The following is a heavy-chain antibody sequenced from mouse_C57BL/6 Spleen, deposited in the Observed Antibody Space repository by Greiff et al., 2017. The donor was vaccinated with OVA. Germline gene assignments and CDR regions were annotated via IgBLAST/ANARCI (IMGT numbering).Heavy chain of an antibody. CDR2: IYPGDGDT. J-gene: IGHJ1*03. D-gene: IGHD1-1*01. CDR3: ARSYLTTVVATDWYFDV. V-gene: IGHV1-80*01. CDR1: GYAFSSYW. Sequence: QVQLQQSGAELVKPGASVKISCKASGYAFSSYWMNWVKQRPGKGLEWIGQIYPGDGDTNYNGKFKGKATLTADKSSSTAYMQLSSLTSEDSAVYFCARSYLTTVVATDWYFDVWGTGTTVTVSS.